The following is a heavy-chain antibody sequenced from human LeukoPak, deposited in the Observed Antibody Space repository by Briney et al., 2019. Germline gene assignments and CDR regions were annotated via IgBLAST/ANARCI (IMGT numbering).Heavy chain of an antibody. CDR2: ISGSGGSP. J-gene: IGHJ2*01. Sequence: GGSLRLSCEASGLTFSSYAMSWVRQAPGKGLEWVSAISGSGGSPYYADSVKGRFTISRDNSKNTLYLQMNSLRAEDTAVYYCAKRIYGDYSYWYFDLWGRGTLVTVSS. D-gene: IGHD4-17*01. CDR3: AKRIYGDYSYWYFDL. V-gene: IGHV3-23*01. CDR1: GLTFSSYA.